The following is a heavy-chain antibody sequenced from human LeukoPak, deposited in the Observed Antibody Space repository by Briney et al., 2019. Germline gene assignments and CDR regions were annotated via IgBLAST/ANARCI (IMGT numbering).Heavy chain of an antibody. D-gene: IGHD1-26*01. Sequence: PGGSLRLSCAASRFTLSSYSMNSVPQAPGRGLEWFASISHSGDSIWHACSVKSRLTISRDNVKNSLYLQMGCVRVEDTAVYFCVRDYVGESGAGVCWGRGGLVAVAS. J-gene: IGHJ4*02. V-gene: IGHV3-21*01. CDR2: ISHSGDSI. CDR1: RFTLSSYS. CDR3: VRDYVGESGAGVC.